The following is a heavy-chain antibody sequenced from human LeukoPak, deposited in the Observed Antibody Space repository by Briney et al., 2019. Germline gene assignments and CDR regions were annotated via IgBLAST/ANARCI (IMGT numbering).Heavy chain of an antibody. CDR2: ISYTGST. Sequence: PSETLSLTCTVSGDSISTYYWSCIRQPPGKGLEWGGYISYTGSTNYNPSLKSRVTISVDTSKNQFSLKLTSVTAADTAVYYCARGSTRTVDYWGQGTLVTVSS. D-gene: IGHD2-2*01. CDR1: GDSISTYY. CDR3: ARGSTRTVDY. J-gene: IGHJ4*02. V-gene: IGHV4-59*01.